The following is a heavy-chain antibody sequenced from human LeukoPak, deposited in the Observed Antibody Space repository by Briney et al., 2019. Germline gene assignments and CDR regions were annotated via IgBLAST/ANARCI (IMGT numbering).Heavy chain of an antibody. D-gene: IGHD5-18*01. CDR1: GFSFTTSS. J-gene: IGHJ4*02. Sequence: GGSLRLSCAASGFSFTTSSMSWVRQAPGKGLEWVASIEQDGSEKYYVDSVKGRFTISRDNAKNSLFLQMNSLRAEDTAVYYCAKGHTSLAPGGQGALVTVSS. V-gene: IGHV3-7*01. CDR3: AKGHTSLAP. CDR2: IEQDGSEK.